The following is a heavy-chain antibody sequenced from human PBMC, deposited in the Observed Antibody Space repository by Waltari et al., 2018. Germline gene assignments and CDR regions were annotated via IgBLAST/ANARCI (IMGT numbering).Heavy chain of an antibody. CDR3: AGDRAIGLFFDY. CDR1: GDSISGNYW. D-gene: IGHD2-2*01. CDR2: VHHSGKI. J-gene: IGHJ4*02. Sequence: QVQLQESGQGLVKPSGTLSLTCAVSGDSISGNYWWSWVRQSPEKGLEWIGQVHHSGKIHYNPSLQSRVTISVDKPKNQFSLNLTSVTAADTAVYYCAGDRAIGLFFDYWGRGTLVTVSS. V-gene: IGHV4-4*02.